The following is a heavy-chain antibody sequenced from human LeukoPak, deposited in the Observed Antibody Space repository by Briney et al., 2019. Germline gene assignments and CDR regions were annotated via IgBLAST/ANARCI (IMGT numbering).Heavy chain of an antibody. J-gene: IGHJ6*04. V-gene: IGHV3-7*03. Sequence: GGSLRLSCAASGFTFSSYWMSWVRQAPGKGLEWVANIKQDGSEKNYVDSVKGRFTISRDNAKNSLLLQMDSLRAEDTAVCYCARDDGYGSGSLNPYYYYGMDVWGKGTTVTVSS. CDR3: ARDDGYGSGSLNPYYYYGMDV. CDR2: IKQDGSEK. D-gene: IGHD3-10*01. CDR1: GFTFSSYW.